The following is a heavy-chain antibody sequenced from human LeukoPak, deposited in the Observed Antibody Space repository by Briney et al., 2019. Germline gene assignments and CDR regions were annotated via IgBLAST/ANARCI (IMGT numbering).Heavy chain of an antibody. CDR3: AKAFRGGRDSSGWYHWFDP. Sequence: GGSLRLSCAASGFTFTKYAMSWVRQAPGKGLEWVSSISGSGGGTYYADSVKGRFTISRDNSKNTLFLQMDSLRAEDTAIYYCAKAFRGGRDSSGWYHWFDPWGQGTLVTVSS. CDR1: GFTFTKYA. V-gene: IGHV3-23*01. CDR2: ISGSGGGT. J-gene: IGHJ5*02. D-gene: IGHD6-19*01.